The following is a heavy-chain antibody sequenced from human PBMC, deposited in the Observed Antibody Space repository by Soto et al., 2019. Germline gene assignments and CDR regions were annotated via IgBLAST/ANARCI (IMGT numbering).Heavy chain of an antibody. CDR3: ARDRYGQWLTHNWFDP. D-gene: IGHD6-19*01. V-gene: IGHV1-46*02. CDR2: INPSGGST. Sequence: SXKVSFKASGYTXNSYYMHLVRQAPGQGLEWIGIINPSGGSTSYAQKFQGRVTMTRETSTSTVYMELSSLRSEDTAVYYCARDRYGQWLTHNWFDPWGQGTLGTVS. CDR1: GYTXNSYY. J-gene: IGHJ5*02.